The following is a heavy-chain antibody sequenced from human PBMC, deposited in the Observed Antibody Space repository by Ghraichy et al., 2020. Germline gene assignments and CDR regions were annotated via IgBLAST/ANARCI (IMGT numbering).Heavy chain of an antibody. CDR2: IYYSGTTY. Sequence: SETLSLTCTVSGDSMSPSYWTWVRQPPGRGLEWIGYIYYSGTTYYYNPSLKSRVTMSVDTSKNQFSLNLRSVTTAETAVYFCARYYDFYYGVDVWGQGTTVTVSS. CDR3: ARYYDFYYGVDV. V-gene: IGHV4-59*01. CDR1: GDSMSPSY. J-gene: IGHJ6*02.